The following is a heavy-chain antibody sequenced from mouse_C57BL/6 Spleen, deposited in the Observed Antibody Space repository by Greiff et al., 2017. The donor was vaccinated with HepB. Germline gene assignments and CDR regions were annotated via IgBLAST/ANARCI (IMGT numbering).Heavy chain of an antibody. CDR2: ISDGGSYT. V-gene: IGHV5-4*01. CDR1: GFTFSSYA. J-gene: IGHJ3*01. CDR3: ALSFAY. Sequence: EVQRVESGGGLVKPGGSLKLSCAASGFTFSSYAMSWVRQTPEKRLEWVATISDGGSYTYYPDNVKGRFTISRDNAKNNLYLQMSHLKSEDKAMYYCALSFAYWGQGTLVTVSA.